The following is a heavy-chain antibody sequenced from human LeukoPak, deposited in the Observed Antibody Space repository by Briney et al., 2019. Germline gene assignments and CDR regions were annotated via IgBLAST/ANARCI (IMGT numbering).Heavy chain of an antibody. CDR1: GSTFTSYG. J-gene: IGHJ4*02. CDR2: IYTYNDNT. V-gene: IGHV1-18*01. CDR3: ERLQDYGDYGY. Sequence: ASVKVSCKASGSTFTSYGISWVRQAPGQGLEWMGGIYTYNDNTNYAQKFQGRVTMTTDTSTSIAYMELRSLTSDDTAVYYCERLQDYGDYGYWGQGTLVTVSS. D-gene: IGHD4-17*01.